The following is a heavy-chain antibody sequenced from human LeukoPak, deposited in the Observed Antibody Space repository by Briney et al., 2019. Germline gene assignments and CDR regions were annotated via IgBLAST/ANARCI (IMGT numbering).Heavy chain of an antibody. D-gene: IGHD3-16*01. CDR3: ARGAAGEDYVWGSYTLYYFDY. Sequence: GASVKVSCKASGGTFSSYAISWVRQAPGQGLEWMGWMNPNSGNTGYAQKFQGRVTITRNTSISTAYMELSSLRSEDTAVYYCARGAAGEDYVWGSYTLYYFDYWGQGTLVTVSS. CDR2: MNPNSGNT. V-gene: IGHV1-8*03. CDR1: GGTFSSYA. J-gene: IGHJ4*02.